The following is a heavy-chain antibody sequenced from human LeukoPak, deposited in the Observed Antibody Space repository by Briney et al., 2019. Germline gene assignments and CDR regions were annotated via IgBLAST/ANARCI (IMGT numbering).Heavy chain of an antibody. V-gene: IGHV1-8*03. D-gene: IGHD6-6*01. CDR3: ARDLRSSSSSFDY. Sequence: ASVKVSCKASGGTFSSYAISWVRQATGQGLEWMGWMNPNSGNTGYAQKFQGRVTITRNTSISTAYMELSSLRSEDTAVYYCARDLRSSSSSFDYWGQGTLVTVSS. J-gene: IGHJ4*02. CDR2: MNPNSGNT. CDR1: GGTFSSYA.